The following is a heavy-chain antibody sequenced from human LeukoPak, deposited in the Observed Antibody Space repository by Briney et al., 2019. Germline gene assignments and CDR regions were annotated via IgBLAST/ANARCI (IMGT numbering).Heavy chain of an antibody. CDR1: GFTFSNYW. CDR3: ARAPSEIGGYYPEYFRH. D-gene: IGHD3-22*01. Sequence: PGGSLRLSCAAAGFTFSNYWMHWVRQAPGKVLVLVSRIKSDGRTNYADSVKGRFTICRDNAKNTVSLQMNSMRAEDTGVYYCARAPSEIGGYYPEYFRHWGQGTLVTVSS. J-gene: IGHJ1*01. V-gene: IGHV3-74*01. CDR2: IKSDGRT.